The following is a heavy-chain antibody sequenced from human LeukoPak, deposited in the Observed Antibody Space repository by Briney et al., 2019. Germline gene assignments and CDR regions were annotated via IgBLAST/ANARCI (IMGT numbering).Heavy chain of an antibody. CDR3: VKGRITMVRGVFDY. CDR1: GFTFSSYA. J-gene: IGHJ4*02. Sequence: GGSLRLSCSASGFTFSSYATHWVRQAPGKGLEYVSAISSNGGSTYYADSVKGRFTISRDNSKNTLYLQMSSLRAEDTAVYYCVKGRITMVRGVFDYWGQGTLVTVSS. CDR2: ISSNGGST. V-gene: IGHV3-64D*09. D-gene: IGHD3-10*01.